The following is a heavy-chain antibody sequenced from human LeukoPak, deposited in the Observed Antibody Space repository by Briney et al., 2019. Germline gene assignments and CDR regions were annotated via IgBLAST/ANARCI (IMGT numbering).Heavy chain of an antibody. V-gene: IGHV3-7*01. CDR3: AGPPQAGPFDY. J-gene: IGHJ4*02. D-gene: IGHD6-19*01. CDR1: GFIFRNYW. CDR2: IKPDGSKT. Sequence: GGSLRLSCAASGFIFRNYWMTWVRQALGKGLEWVANIKPDGSKTNYVDSLKGRFTISRDNAKNSLYLQMNSLRVEDTAVYYCAGPPQAGPFDYWGQGTLVTVSS.